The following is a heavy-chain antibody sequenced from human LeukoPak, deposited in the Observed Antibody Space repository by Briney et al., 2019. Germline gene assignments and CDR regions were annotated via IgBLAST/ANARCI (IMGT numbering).Heavy chain of an antibody. Sequence: GGSLRLSCAASGFTFSNYGMSWVRQAPGRGLEWVANIQQDGSEKYYVDSVKGRFTISRDNAMNSLYLQVNSLSDEDTAVYYCARENYGGTFDYWGQGTLVTVSS. CDR2: IQQDGSEK. CDR3: ARENYGGTFDY. CDR1: GFTFSNYG. D-gene: IGHD4-23*01. V-gene: IGHV3-7*05. J-gene: IGHJ4*02.